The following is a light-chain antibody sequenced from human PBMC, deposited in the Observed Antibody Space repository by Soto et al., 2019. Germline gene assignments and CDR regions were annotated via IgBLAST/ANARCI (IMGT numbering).Light chain of an antibody. CDR1: SSDVGGYNY. CDR3: CSYAGSYV. CDR2: DVS. Sequence: QSALTQPRAVSGSPGQSVTISCTGTSSDVGGYNYVSWYQQHPGKAPKLMIYDVSKRPSGLPDRFSGSKSGNTASLTISGLQAEDEADYYCCSYAGSYVFGTGTKVTVL. J-gene: IGLJ1*01. V-gene: IGLV2-11*01.